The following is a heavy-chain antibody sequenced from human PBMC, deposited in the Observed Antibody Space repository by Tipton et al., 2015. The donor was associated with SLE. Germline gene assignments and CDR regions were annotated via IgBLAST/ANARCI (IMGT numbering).Heavy chain of an antibody. CDR1: GGSIRSYY. CDR2: IYHSGIT. D-gene: IGHD3-10*01. Sequence: TLSLTCTVSGGSIRSYYWTWIRQPPGKRLEWIAYIYHSGITDYNPSLQSRVTISVDRSKNQFSLRLSSVTAADTAVYYCARDYYGSGFDAFDIWGQGTMVTVSS. V-gene: IGHV4-59*01. CDR3: ARDYYGSGFDAFDI. J-gene: IGHJ3*02.